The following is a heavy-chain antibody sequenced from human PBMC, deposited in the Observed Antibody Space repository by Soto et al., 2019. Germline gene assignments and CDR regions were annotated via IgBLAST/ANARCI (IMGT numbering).Heavy chain of an antibody. CDR3: ARQADCSTWYGP. Sequence: PGGSLRLSCAASGFTFSSYSMNWVRQAPGKGLEWVSYISSGSSTIYYADSVKGRFTISRDNAKNSLYLQMNSLRAEDTAVYYCARQADCSTWYGPWGQGTLVTVSS. CDR1: GFTFSSYS. J-gene: IGHJ5*02. CDR2: ISSGSSTI. V-gene: IGHV3-48*01. D-gene: IGHD2-2*01.